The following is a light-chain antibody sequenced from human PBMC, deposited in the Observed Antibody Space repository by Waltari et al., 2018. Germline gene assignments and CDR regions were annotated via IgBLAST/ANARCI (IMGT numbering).Light chain of an antibody. J-gene: IGLJ2*01. Sequence: QSALTLPASVSGPPGQSIHIPCTVSISDVVCVDSVLWYEDHPGQAPKVIIYDVNKRPSGVSDRFSGSKSGNTASLTISGLQAEDEATFYCSSQSTKNGVIFGGGTKVTVL. CDR3: SSQSTKNGVI. CDR1: ISDVVCVDS. CDR2: DVN. V-gene: IGLV2-14*03.